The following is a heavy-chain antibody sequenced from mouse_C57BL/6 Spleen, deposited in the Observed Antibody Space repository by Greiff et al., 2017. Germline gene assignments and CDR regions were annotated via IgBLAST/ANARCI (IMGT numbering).Heavy chain of an antibody. J-gene: IGHJ3*01. Sequence: VQLQQSGAELVKPGASVKLSCKASGYTFTSYWMHWVKQRPGRGLVWIGRIDPNCGGTKYTEKFKSKATLTVDKPSSTAYMQLSSLTSEDSAVYYCARKDEGAWFAYWGQGTLVTVSA. V-gene: IGHV1-72*01. CDR2: IDPNCGGT. CDR3: ARKDEGAWFAY. CDR1: GYTFTSYW.